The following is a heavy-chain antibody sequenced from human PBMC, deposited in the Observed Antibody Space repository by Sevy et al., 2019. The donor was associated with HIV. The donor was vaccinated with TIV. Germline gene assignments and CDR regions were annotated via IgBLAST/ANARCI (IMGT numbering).Heavy chain of an antibody. Sequence: SETLSLTCTVSGGSISSYYWSWIRQPPGKGLEWIGYIYYSGSTNYNPSLNSRVTISVDTSKNQFSLKLSSVTAADTAVYYCARGGYSSSWIYYYYYYGMDVWGQGTTVTVSS. CDR1: GGSISSYY. CDR3: ARGGYSSSWIYYYYYYGMDV. V-gene: IGHV4-59*01. D-gene: IGHD6-13*01. CDR2: IYYSGST. J-gene: IGHJ6*02.